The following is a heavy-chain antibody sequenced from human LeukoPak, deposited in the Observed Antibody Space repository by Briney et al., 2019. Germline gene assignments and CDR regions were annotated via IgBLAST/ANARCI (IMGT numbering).Heavy chain of an antibody. Sequence: GGSLRLSCAASGFTFSNTWMSWVRQAPGKGLEWVSGLGGSGGSAYYADSVKGRFTISRDNSKNTLYLQMNTLRAEDTAVYCCAKDREYSYVYDASDIWGQGTLVTVSS. CDR3: AKDREYSYVYDASDI. V-gene: IGHV3-23*01. CDR1: GFTFSNTW. J-gene: IGHJ3*02. D-gene: IGHD3-16*01. CDR2: LGGSGGSA.